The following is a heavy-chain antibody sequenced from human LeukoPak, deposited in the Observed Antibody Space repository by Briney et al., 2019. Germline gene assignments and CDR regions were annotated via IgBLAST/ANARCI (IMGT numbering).Heavy chain of an antibody. V-gene: IGHV4-39*01. CDR3: ARHVEIAVAGPIEY. CDR2: IFVSGST. CDR1: GASISNSRDY. Sequence: SETLSLSCTVSGASISNSRDYWGWIRQPAGKGLEWIGSIFVSGSTYSNPSLKSRATISVDSSKNQFSLKLSSVTAADTAFYYCARHVEIAVAGPIEYWGQGTLVPVSS. J-gene: IGHJ4*02. D-gene: IGHD6-19*01.